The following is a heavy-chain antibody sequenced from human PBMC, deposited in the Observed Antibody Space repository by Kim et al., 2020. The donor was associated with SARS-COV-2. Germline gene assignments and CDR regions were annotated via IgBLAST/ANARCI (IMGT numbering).Heavy chain of an antibody. V-gene: IGHV1-46*01. D-gene: IGHD3-16*02. Sequence: ASVKVSCKASGYTFTSYYMHWVRQAPGQGLEWMGIINPSGGSTSYAQKFQGRVTMTRDTSTSTVYMELSSLRSEDTAVYYCARDGGFIPHSNGMDVWGQGTTVTVSS. CDR3: ARDGGFIPHSNGMDV. CDR2: INPSGGST. J-gene: IGHJ6*02. CDR1: GYTFTSYY.